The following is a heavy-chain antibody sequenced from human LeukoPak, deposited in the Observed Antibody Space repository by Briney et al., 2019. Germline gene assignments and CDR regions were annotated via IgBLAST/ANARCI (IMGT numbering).Heavy chain of an antibody. CDR1: GFTFSSYA. J-gene: IGHJ4*02. V-gene: IGHV3-21*01. Sequence: PGGSLRLSCAASGFTFSSYAMNWVRQAPGKGLEWVSSISSSSSYIYYADSVKGRFTISRDNAKNSLYLQMNSLRAEDTAVYYCARDGLDIVATAVVSYFDYWGQGTLVTVSS. CDR3: ARDGLDIVATAVVSYFDY. D-gene: IGHD5-12*01. CDR2: ISSSSSYI.